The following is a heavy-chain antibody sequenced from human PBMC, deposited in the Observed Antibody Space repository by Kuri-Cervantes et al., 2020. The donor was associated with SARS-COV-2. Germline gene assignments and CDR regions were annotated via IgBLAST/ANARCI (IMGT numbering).Heavy chain of an antibody. Sequence: ASLKVSCKASGYTFTSYAMHWVRQAPGQRLEWMGWSNAGNGNTKYSQKFQGRVTITADESTSTAYIELSSLISEDTAVYYCARCVRTPGYDAFDIWGQGTMVTVSS. J-gene: IGHJ3*02. V-gene: IGHV1-3*01. CDR2: SNAGNGNT. CDR3: ARCVRTPGYDAFDI. CDR1: GYTFTSYA. D-gene: IGHD2-8*01.